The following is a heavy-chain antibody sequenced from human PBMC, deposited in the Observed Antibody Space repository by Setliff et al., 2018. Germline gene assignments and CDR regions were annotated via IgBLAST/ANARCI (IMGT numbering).Heavy chain of an antibody. D-gene: IGHD6-13*01. CDR2: ISSDGTSI. CDR3: ARCSSWHGHYPHFNY. J-gene: IGHJ4*02. Sequence: TGGSLRLSCAASGLTFSSDAMTWVRQTPGKGLEWVSVISSDGTSIYYADSVKGRFTISRDNSNNTLYLQMNRLRAEDTAIYYCARCSSWHGHYPHFNYWGQGTLVTVSS. CDR1: GLTFSSDA. V-gene: IGHV3-23*03.